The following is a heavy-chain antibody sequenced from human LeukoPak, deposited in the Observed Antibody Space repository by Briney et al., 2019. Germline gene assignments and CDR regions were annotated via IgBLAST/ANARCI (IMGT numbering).Heavy chain of an antibody. V-gene: IGHV3-48*04. CDR2: ISSTGGTI. Sequence: GGSLRLSCVGSGFTFSNYLMNWVRQAPGKGLEWVSFISSTGGTIYYADSVKGRFTISRDNAKNSLYLQMNSLRAEDTAVYYCAREYYYDSSGYPSHFDYWGQGTLVTVSS. D-gene: IGHD3-22*01. CDR3: AREYYYDSSGYPSHFDY. J-gene: IGHJ4*02. CDR1: GFTFSNYL.